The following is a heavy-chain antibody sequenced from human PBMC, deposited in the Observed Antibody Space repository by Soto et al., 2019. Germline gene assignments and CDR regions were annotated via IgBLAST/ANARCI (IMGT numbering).Heavy chain of an antibody. CDR3: ARGPRFLVVPPWYGMDV. CDR2: INHSGST. Sequence: QVQLQQWGAGLLKPSETLSLTCAVYGGSFRGYYWSWIRQPPGKGLEWIGDINHSGSTNYNPSLKSRVTISVDTSKNQLSLKLSSVTAADTAVYYCARGPRFLVVPPWYGMDVWGQGTTVTVSS. V-gene: IGHV4-34*01. J-gene: IGHJ6*02. CDR1: GGSFRGYY. D-gene: IGHD3-22*01.